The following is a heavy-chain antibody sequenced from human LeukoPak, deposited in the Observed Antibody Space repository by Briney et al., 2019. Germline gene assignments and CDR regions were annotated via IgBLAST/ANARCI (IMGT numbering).Heavy chain of an antibody. D-gene: IGHD2-2*01. J-gene: IGHJ5*02. CDR1: GGSFSGYY. V-gene: IGHV4-34*01. CDR2: INHSGST. CDR3: ARGRFGGYCSSTSCYGYNWFDP. Sequence: PSETLSLTCAVYGGSFSGYYWSWIRQPPGKGLEWIGEINHSGSTNYNPSLKSRVTISVDTSKNQFSLKLSSVTAADTAVYYFARGRFGGYCSSTSCYGYNWFDPWGQGTLVTVSS.